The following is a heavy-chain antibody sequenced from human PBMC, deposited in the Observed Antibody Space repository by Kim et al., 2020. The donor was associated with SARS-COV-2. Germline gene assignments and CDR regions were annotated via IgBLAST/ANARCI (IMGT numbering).Heavy chain of an antibody. CDR1: GGSFSGYY. Sequence: SETLSLTCAVYGGSFSGYYWSWIRQPPGKGLEWIGEINHSGSTNYNPSLKSRVTISVDTSKNQFSLKLSSVTAADTAVYYCARERNSRSGWYFYYYGMDV. D-gene: IGHD6-19*01. J-gene: IGHJ6*01. CDR2: INHSGST. V-gene: IGHV4-34*01. CDR3: ARERNSRSGWYFYYYGMDV.